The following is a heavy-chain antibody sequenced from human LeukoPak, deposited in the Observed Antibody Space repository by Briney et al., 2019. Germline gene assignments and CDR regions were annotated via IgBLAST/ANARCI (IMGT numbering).Heavy chain of an antibody. CDR1: GYTFTGYY. CDR3: ARDPYGTWYFDL. V-gene: IGHV1-2*02. J-gene: IGHJ2*01. Sequence: ASVKVSCKASGYTFTGYYMHWVRQAPGQGLEWMGWIDPNSGGTNYAQKFQGRVTMTRDTSISTAYMELSRLRSDDTAVYYCARDPYGTWYFDLWGRGTLVTVSS. D-gene: IGHD3-10*01. CDR2: IDPNSGGT.